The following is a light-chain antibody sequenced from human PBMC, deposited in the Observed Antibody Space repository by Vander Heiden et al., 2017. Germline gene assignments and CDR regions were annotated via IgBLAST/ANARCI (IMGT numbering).Light chain of an antibody. CDR1: QSLGSRH. CDR2: AAS. V-gene: IGKV3-20*01. Sequence: ENVLPQSPGTQSLSPGERATLSCRAIQSLGSRHLAWYQQIPGQAPRLLIHAASSRATGISDRFSGGGSGTDYTLTISRLEPEDFAVYYCQQYGTSPYTFGQGTKLEIK. J-gene: IGKJ2*01. CDR3: QQYGTSPYT.